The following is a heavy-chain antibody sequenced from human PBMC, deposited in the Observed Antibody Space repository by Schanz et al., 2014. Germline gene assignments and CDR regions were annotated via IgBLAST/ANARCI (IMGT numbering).Heavy chain of an antibody. D-gene: IGHD5-12*01. J-gene: IGHJ4*02. Sequence: VQLVESGGGLVKPGGSLRLSCAVSGFTVSSNHMSWVRQAPGKGLEWVSVIYSGIGAYYADSVEGRFTISRDNSRNTLYLQMNSLRTEDTAVYYCASPSGYSDYGTYFDFWGQGTLVTVSS. CDR2: IYSGIGA. CDR3: ASPSGYSDYGTYFDF. CDR1: GFTVSSNH. V-gene: IGHV3-66*02.